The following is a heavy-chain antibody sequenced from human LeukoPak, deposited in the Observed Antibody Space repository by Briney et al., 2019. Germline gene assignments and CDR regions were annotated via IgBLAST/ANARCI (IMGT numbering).Heavy chain of an antibody. Sequence: SETLSLTCTVSGGSISSSSYYWGWIRQPPGKGLEWIGYIYYSGSTTYNPSLKSRVTMSVDTSKNQFSLKLSSVTAANTAVYYCASFGRAYAGEYYSAYWGQGTLVTVSS. D-gene: IGHD3-16*01. V-gene: IGHV4-61*05. CDR3: ASFGRAYAGEYYSAY. J-gene: IGHJ4*02. CDR1: GGSISSSSYY. CDR2: IYYSGST.